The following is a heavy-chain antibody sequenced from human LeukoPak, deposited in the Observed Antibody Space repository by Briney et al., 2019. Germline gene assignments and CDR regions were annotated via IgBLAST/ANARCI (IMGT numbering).Heavy chain of an antibody. J-gene: IGHJ6*02. CDR2: INPNSGGT. V-gene: IGHV1-2*02. Sequence: ASVKVSCKASGYTFTGYYMHWVRQAPGQGLEWMGWINPNSGGTNYAQKFQGRVTMTRDTSISTAYMELSRLRSDDTAVYYCARDSGITMVRGVYYYGMDVWGQGTTVTVSS. D-gene: IGHD3-10*01. CDR3: ARDSGITMVRGVYYYGMDV. CDR1: GYTFTGYY.